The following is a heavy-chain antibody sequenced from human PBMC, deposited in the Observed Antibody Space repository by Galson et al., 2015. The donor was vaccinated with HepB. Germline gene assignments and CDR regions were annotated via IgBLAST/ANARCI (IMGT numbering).Heavy chain of an antibody. D-gene: IGHD3-10*01. Sequence: SLRLSCAASGFTFSNTWMNWVRQVPGKGLEWVGRIRSKAAGGTTDFAAPVKGRFTISRDDSKNMLYLEMNNLKSEDTAVYYCATGRGISGPNNYCDDWGQGTLVTVSS. CDR1: GFTFSNTW. CDR2: IRSKAAGGTT. J-gene: IGHJ4*02. CDR3: ATGRGISGPNNYCDD. V-gene: IGHV3-15*01.